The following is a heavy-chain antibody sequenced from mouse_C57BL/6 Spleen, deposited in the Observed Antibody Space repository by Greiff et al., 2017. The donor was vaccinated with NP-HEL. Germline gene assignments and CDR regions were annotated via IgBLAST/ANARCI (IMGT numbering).Heavy chain of an antibody. CDR1: GYAFSSSW. Sequence: VQLQQSGPELVKPGASVKISCKASGYAFSSSWMNWVKQRPGKGLEWIGRIYPGVGDTNYNGKFKGKATLTADKSSSTAYMQLISLTSEDSAVYFCARWTTTVVATFAYWGQGTLVTVSA. CDR2: IYPGVGDT. D-gene: IGHD1-1*01. J-gene: IGHJ3*01. V-gene: IGHV1-82*01. CDR3: ARWTTTVVATFAY.